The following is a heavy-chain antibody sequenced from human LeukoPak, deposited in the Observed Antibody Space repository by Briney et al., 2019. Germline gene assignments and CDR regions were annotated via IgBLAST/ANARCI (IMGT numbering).Heavy chain of an antibody. D-gene: IGHD5-12*01. CDR2: ISVSGGST. Sequence: PGGSLRLSCAVSGFTFSSYAMTWARQAPGKGLEWVSAISVSGGSTYYADSVKGRFTISRDNSKNTLYLQMNSLRAEDTAVYYCARGPSGYHNTGGQGTLVTVSS. J-gene: IGHJ4*02. V-gene: IGHV3-23*01. CDR3: ARGPSGYHNT. CDR1: GFTFSSYA.